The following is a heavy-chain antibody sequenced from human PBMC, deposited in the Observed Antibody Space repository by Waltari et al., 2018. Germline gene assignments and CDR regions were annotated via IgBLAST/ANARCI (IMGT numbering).Heavy chain of an antibody. CDR2: IIPIFGTA. Sequence: QVQLVQSGAEVKKPGSSVKVSCKASGGTFSSYAISWVRQAPGQGLEWMGGIIPIFGTANDEQKYQGRVTITADESTSTAYMELSSLRSEDTAVYYCARDGCSGGSCHGYYFDYWGQGTLVTVSS. J-gene: IGHJ4*02. D-gene: IGHD2-15*01. CDR1: GGTFSSYA. CDR3: ARDGCSGGSCHGYYFDY. V-gene: IGHV1-69*01.